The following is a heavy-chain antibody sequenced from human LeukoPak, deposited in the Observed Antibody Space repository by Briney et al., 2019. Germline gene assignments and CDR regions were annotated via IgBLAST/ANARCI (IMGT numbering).Heavy chain of an antibody. D-gene: IGHD2-21*01. CDR1: GFTFSSYS. CDR3: ARESPSYCGGDCYLS. V-gene: IGHV3-48*01. CDR2: ISSSSSTI. J-gene: IGHJ4*02. Sequence: GSLRLSCAASGFTFSSYSMNWVRQAPGKGLEWVSYISSSSSTIYYADSVKGRFTISRDNAKNSLYLQMNSLRAEDTAVYYCARESPSYCGGDCYLSWGQGTLVTVSS.